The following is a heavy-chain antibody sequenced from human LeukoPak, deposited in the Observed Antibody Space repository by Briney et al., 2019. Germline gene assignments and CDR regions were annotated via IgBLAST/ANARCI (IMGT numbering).Heavy chain of an antibody. J-gene: IGHJ6*03. CDR2: IRYDGSNK. CDR1: GFTFSSYG. CDR3: ARNSADIVVVPAANYYYYMDV. V-gene: IGHV3-30*02. Sequence: PGGSLRLSCAASGFTFSSYGMHWVRQAPGKGLEWVAFIRYDGSNKYYADSVKGRFTISRDNSKNTLYLQMNSLRAEDTAVYYCARNSADIVVVPAANYYYYMDVWGKGTTVTVSS. D-gene: IGHD2-2*01.